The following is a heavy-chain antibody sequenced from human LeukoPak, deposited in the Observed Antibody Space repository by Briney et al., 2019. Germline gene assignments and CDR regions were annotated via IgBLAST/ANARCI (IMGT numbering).Heavy chain of an antibody. J-gene: IGHJ5*02. V-gene: IGHV1-2*02. CDR3: AREGWFGDTTRATDVRNWFDP. D-gene: IGHD3-10*01. CDR1: GYTFTGYY. Sequence: ASVKVSCKASGYTFTGYYMHWVRQAPGQGLEWMGWINPNSGGTNYAQKFQGRVTMTRDTSISTAYMELSRLRSDDTAVYYCAREGWFGDTTRATDVRNWFDPWGQGTLVTVSS. CDR2: INPNSGGT.